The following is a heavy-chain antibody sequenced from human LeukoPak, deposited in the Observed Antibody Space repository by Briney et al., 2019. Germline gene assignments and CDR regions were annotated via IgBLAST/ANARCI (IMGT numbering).Heavy chain of an antibody. Sequence: SETLSLTCTVSGGAISSSIYYWGCIRQPPGKGLERGGGIYYSVTTYYNPSLKSRVTISVDTSKNQFSLKLSSVTAADTAVYYCASTLTVCSSTSCYGRDWFDPWGQGTLVTVSS. CDR1: GGAISSSIYY. J-gene: IGHJ5*02. CDR3: ASTLTVCSSTSCYGRDWFDP. D-gene: IGHD2-2*01. CDR2: IYYSVTT. V-gene: IGHV4-39*07.